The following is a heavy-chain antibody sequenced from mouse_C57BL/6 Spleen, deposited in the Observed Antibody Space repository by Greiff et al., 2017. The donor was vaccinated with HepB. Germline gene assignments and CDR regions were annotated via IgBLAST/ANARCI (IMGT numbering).Heavy chain of an antibody. D-gene: IGHD2-1*01. J-gene: IGHJ3*01. V-gene: IGHV1-5*01. CDR2: IYPGNSDS. CDR1: GYTFTSYW. CDR3: TRETTNLWFAY. Sequence: VQLKQSATVLARPGASVKMSCKTSGYTFTSYWMHWVKQRPGQGLEWIGAIYPGNSDSTYNQKFKGKAKLTAVTSASTAYMELSSLTNEDSAVYYCTRETTNLWFAYWGQGTLVTVSA.